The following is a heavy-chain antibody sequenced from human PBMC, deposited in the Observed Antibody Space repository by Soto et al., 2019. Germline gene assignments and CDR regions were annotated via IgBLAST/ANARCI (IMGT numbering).Heavy chain of an antibody. CDR1: GGSISSSNW. Sequence: PSETLSLTCAVSGGSISSSNWWSWVRQPPGKGLEWIGEIYHSGSTNYNPSLKSRVTISVDKSKNQFSLKLSSVTAADTAVYYCARDPSSRWLGTERWGQGTLVTVSS. J-gene: IGHJ4*02. CDR3: ARDPSSRWLGTER. V-gene: IGHV4-4*02. CDR2: IYHSGST. D-gene: IGHD2-2*01.